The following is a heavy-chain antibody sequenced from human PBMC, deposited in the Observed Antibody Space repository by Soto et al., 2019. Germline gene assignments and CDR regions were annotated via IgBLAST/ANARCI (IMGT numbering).Heavy chain of an antibody. CDR2: ISGSGGNT. CDR1: GFTFSSYA. V-gene: IGHV3-23*01. Sequence: PGGSLRLSCAASGFTFSSYAMSWVRQAPGKGLEWVSAISGSGGNTYYADSVKGRFTISRDNSKNTLYLQMNSLRAEDTAVYYCATFLWFGESYFDYWGQGTLVTVSS. CDR3: ATFLWFGESYFDY. J-gene: IGHJ4*02. D-gene: IGHD3-10*01.